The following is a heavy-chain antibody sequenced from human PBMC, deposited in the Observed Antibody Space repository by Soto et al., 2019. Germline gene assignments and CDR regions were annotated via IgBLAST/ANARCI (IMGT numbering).Heavy chain of an antibody. Sequence: QVQLVQSGTEVKKPGSSVKVSCKASGGTFSSHAISWVRQAPGQGLEWMGGIIPIFGTTNYAQRLQGRDSITADESTSTAYMELRSLRSEDTAVYYCAGSYKYGSGTFDAFDVWGQGTMVTVSS. D-gene: IGHD3-10*01. CDR1: GGTFSSHA. CDR3: AGSYKYGSGTFDAFDV. CDR2: IIPIFGTT. V-gene: IGHV1-69*01. J-gene: IGHJ3*01.